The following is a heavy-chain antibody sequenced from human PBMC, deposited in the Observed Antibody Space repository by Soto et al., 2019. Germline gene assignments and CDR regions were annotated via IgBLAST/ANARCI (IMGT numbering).Heavy chain of an antibody. CDR2: ISSSSSYI. D-gene: IGHD1-26*01. J-gene: IGHJ4*02. CDR1: GFTFSSYS. CDR3: ARDRVGAYYFDY. V-gene: IGHV3-21*01. Sequence: GGSLRLSCAASGFTFSSYSMNWVCQAPGKGLEWVSSISSSSSYIYYADSVKGRFTISRDNAKNSLYLQMNSLRAEDTAVYYCARDRVGAYYFDYWGQGTLVTVSS.